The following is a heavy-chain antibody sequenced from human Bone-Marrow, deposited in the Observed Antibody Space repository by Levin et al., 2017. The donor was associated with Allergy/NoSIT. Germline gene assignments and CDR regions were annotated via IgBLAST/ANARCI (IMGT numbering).Heavy chain of an antibody. J-gene: IGHJ4*02. CDR2: VYYSGST. V-gene: IGHV4-59*12. CDR3: ARGIFGVVLQ. Sequence: SETLSLTCTVSGGSITSYYWSWIRQPPGGGLEWLGSVYYSGSTNYNPSLKSRVTISVDSSKKQFSLRLNSVTAADTAVYFCARGIFGVVLQWGQGTLVTVSS. D-gene: IGHD3-3*01. CDR1: GGSITSYY.